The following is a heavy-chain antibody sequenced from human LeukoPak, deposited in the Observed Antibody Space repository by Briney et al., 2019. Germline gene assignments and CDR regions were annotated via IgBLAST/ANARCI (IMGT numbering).Heavy chain of an antibody. CDR2: ISAYNGNT. CDR1: GYTFTSYG. V-gene: IGHV1-18*01. J-gene: IGHJ3*02. Sequence: ASVKVSCKASGYTFTSYGISWVRQAPGQGLEWMGWISAYNGNTNYAQKLQGRVTMTTDTSTSTAYMELRSLRSDDTAVYYCARDGILVTGTTGGRDAFDIWGQGTMVTVSS. CDR3: ARDGILVTGTTGGRDAFDI. D-gene: IGHD1-7*01.